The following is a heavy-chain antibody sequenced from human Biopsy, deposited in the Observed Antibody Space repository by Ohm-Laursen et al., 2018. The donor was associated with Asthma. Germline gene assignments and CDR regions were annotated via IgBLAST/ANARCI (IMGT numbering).Heavy chain of an antibody. V-gene: IGHV1-69*01. D-gene: IGHD6-19*01. Sequence: SSVKVSCKAPGGTFSNFAISWARQAPGQGLEWLGGIMIVFGTTNYAQKFQGRVTITADESTSTAYMEVTSLRSEDTAIYYCARCQVGYSSGWSLLLKKIYYSGMDVWGQGTAVTVSS. CDR1: GGTFSNFA. CDR2: IMIVFGTT. J-gene: IGHJ6*02. CDR3: ARCQVGYSSGWSLLLKKIYYSGMDV.